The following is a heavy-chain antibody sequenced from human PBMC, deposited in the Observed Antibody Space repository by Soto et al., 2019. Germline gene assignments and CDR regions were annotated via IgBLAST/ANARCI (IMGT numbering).Heavy chain of an antibody. V-gene: IGHV1-46*03. CDR1: RYTFTSYY. CDR3: ARDGGGANWDHFYGMEV. D-gene: IGHD7-27*01. J-gene: IGHJ6*02. CDR2: INPSGGST. Sequence: ASAKASCKASRYTFTSYYMRSLQQSPRQGLEWMGIINPSGGSTSYAQKFQGRVTMTRDTSTSTVYMELSSLRSEDTAVYYCARDGGGANWDHFYGMEVWGQGTTVTVSS.